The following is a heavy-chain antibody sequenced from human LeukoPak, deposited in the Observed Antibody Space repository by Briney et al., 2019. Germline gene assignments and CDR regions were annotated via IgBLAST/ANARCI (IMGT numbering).Heavy chain of an antibody. D-gene: IGHD3-9*01. CDR3: VRDWDHFDFDS. CDR2: IKGDGSHT. CDR1: GFTFSSYG. Sequence: GGSLRLSCAASGFTFSSYGMHLVRQAPGKGLVWVSRIKGDGSHTIYADSVKGRFTISRDNAKNTLYLQMKSLRAEDTAVYYCVRDWDHFDFDSWGLGTLVTVSS. V-gene: IGHV3-74*01. J-gene: IGHJ5*01.